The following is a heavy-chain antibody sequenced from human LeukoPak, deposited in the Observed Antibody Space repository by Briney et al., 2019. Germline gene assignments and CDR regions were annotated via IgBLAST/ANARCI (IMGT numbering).Heavy chain of an antibody. Sequence: GGSLRLSCAASGFTFSNYWMSWVRQAPGKGLEWVANINQDGSVKFYVWSVKGRFTISRDNAKNSLYLQMNSLRAEDTAVYYCARTSYYYDSSGHIDAFDIWGQGTMVTVSS. V-gene: IGHV3-7*01. D-gene: IGHD3-22*01. CDR2: INQDGSVK. J-gene: IGHJ3*02. CDR3: ARTSYYYDSSGHIDAFDI. CDR1: GFTFSNYW.